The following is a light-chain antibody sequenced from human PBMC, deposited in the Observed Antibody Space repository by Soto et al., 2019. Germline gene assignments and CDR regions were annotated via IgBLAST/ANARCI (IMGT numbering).Light chain of an antibody. CDR3: SSYSSTNTHV. CDR2: DVS. Sequence: QSALTQPASVSGSPGQSITISCTGTSSDVGGYNYVSWYQQHPGKAPKLMIYDVSNRPSGVSNLFSGSKSGNTASLTISGLQAEDEADYYCSSYSSTNTHVFGTGTKLTVL. CDR1: SSDVGGYNY. J-gene: IGLJ1*01. V-gene: IGLV2-14*03.